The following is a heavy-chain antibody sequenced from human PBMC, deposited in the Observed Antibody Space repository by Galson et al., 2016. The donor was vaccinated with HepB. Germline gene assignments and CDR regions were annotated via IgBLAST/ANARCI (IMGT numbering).Heavy chain of an antibody. D-gene: IGHD2-15*01. CDR3: ARPGYCSGSSCYVPFDI. V-gene: IGHV3-74*03. J-gene: IGHJ3*02. Sequence: SLRLSCAASGFTFSSYWMNWVRQAPGKGLVWVSRINNDGSNTTYADSVKGRFTISRDNAKNTLYLQMNSLRAEDPAVYYCARPGYCSGSSCYVPFDIWGQGTMATVSS. CDR1: GFTFSSYW. CDR2: INNDGSNT.